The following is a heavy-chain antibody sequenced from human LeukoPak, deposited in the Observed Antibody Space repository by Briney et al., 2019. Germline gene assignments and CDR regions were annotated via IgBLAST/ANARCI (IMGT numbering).Heavy chain of an antibody. CDR2: IYTSGST. CDR3: ARDLWSGYYNYYYGMDV. V-gene: IGHV4-4*07. J-gene: IGHJ6*02. CDR1: GGSISSYY. Sequence: SETLSLTCTVSGGSISSYYWSWIRQPAGKGLEWIGRIYTSGSTNYNPSLKSRVTMSVDTSKNQFSLKLSSVTAVDTAVYYCARDLWSGYYNYYYGMDVWGQGTTVTVSS. D-gene: IGHD3-3*01.